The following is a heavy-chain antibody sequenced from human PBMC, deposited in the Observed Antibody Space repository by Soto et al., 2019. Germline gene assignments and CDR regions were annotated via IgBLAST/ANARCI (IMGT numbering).Heavy chain of an antibody. D-gene: IGHD6-6*01. Sequence: PGGSLRLSFAASGFTFSSYGMSGVRQAPGKGLEWVANIKQDGSEKYYVDSVKGRFTISRDNAKNSLYLQMNSLRAEDTAVYYCARDRRIAARHGVYYYYGMDVWGQGTTVTVSS. V-gene: IGHV3-7*01. CDR3: ARDRRIAARHGVYYYYGMDV. J-gene: IGHJ6*02. CDR1: GFTFSSYG. CDR2: IKQDGSEK.